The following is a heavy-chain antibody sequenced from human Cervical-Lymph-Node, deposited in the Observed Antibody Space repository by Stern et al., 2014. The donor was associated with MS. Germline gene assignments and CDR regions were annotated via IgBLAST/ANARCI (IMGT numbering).Heavy chain of an antibody. D-gene: IGHD1-1*01. CDR1: GFTFNDHA. CDR2: ISTGGGST. Sequence: EVQLVESGGGLVQPGGSLRLSCAGSGFTFNDHALTWVRQAPGQGLEWVSAISTGGGSTYYAGSVKGRFTISRDNSKNTMFLQMDNVRVEDTATYFCARDGNIEGDAFDVWGQGTLVTVSS. J-gene: IGHJ3*01. V-gene: IGHV3-23*04. CDR3: ARDGNIEGDAFDV.